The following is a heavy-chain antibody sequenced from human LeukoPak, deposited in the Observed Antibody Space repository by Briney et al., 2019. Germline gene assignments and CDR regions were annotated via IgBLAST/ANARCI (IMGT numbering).Heavy chain of an antibody. J-gene: IGHJ4*02. CDR2: IYSGGST. V-gene: IGHV3-66*01. Sequence: PGGSLRLSCAASGFTFDDYGMSWVRQAPGKGLEWVSVIYSGGSTYYADSVKGRFTISRDNSKNTLYLQMNSLRAEDTAVYYCARELAPPYYYDSSGYLTWGQGTLVTVSS. CDR3: ARELAPPYYYDSSGYLT. D-gene: IGHD3-22*01. CDR1: GFTFDDYG.